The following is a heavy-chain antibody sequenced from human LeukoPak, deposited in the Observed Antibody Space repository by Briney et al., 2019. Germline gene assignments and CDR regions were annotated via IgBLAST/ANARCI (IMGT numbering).Heavy chain of an antibody. Sequence: GGSLRLSCAASGFTFSSYSMNWVRQAPGKGLEWVSSISSSSSYIYYADSVKGRFTISRDNAKNSLYLQMNSLRAEDTAVYYCAREGYYDSPLSPLFDYWGQGTLVTVSS. D-gene: IGHD3-22*01. V-gene: IGHV3-21*01. CDR2: ISSSSSYI. CDR3: AREGYYDSPLSPLFDY. CDR1: GFTFSSYS. J-gene: IGHJ4*02.